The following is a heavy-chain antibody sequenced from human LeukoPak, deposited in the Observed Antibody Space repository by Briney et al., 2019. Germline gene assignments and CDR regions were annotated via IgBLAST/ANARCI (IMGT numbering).Heavy chain of an antibody. Sequence: GGPLRLSCAASGFTFDDYGMSWVRQAPGKGLEWVSGINWNGDSTGYAESVKGRFTISRDNAKNMLYLQMNSLRAEDTAVYYCARDFLHLGGWGQGTMVTVSS. CDR3: ARDFLHLGG. V-gene: IGHV3-20*04. D-gene: IGHD3-16*01. CDR1: GFTFDDYG. J-gene: IGHJ3*01. CDR2: INWNGDST.